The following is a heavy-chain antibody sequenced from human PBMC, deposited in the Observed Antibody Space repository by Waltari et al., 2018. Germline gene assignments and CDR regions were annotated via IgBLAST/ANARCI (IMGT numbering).Heavy chain of an antibody. CDR1: GFSLSTSGVG. CDR2: IYWDDDK. Sequence: QITLKESGPTLVKPTQTLTLTCTFSGFSLSTSGVGVGWIRQPPGKALQWLALIYWDDDKRYSPSLKSRLTITKDTSKNQVVLTVTNMAPVDTATCYCAHHRGFYGMDVWGQGTTVTVSS. CDR3: AHHRGFYGMDV. J-gene: IGHJ6*02. V-gene: IGHV2-5*02.